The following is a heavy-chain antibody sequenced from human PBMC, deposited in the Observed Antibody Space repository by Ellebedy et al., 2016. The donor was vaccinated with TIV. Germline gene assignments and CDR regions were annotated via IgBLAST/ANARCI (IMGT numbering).Heavy chain of an antibody. CDR1: GFTFSSYA. CDR2: ISYDGSNK. V-gene: IGHV3-30-3*01. CDR3: ARAADDYGDYNWFDP. Sequence: GESLKISXAASGFTFSSYAMHWVRQAPGKGLEWVAVISYDGSNKYYADSVKGRFTISRDNSKNTLYLQMNSLRAEDTAVYYCARAADDYGDYNWFDPWGQGTLVTVSS. J-gene: IGHJ5*02. D-gene: IGHD4-17*01.